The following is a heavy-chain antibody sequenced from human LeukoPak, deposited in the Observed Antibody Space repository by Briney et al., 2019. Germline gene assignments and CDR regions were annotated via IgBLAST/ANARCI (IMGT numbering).Heavy chain of an antibody. V-gene: IGHV1-69*13. CDR2: IIPIFGTA. CDR3: AKSFWWFGEFSPFDY. CDR1: GGTFSSYA. J-gene: IGHJ4*02. D-gene: IGHD3-10*01. Sequence: GASVKVSCKASGGTFSSYAISWVRQAPGQGLEWMGGIIPIFGTANYAQKFQGRVTITADESTSTAYMELSSLRAEDTAVYYCAKSFWWFGEFSPFDYWGQGTLVTVSS.